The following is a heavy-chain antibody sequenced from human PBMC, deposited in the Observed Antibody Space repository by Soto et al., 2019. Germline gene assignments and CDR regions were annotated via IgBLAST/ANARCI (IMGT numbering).Heavy chain of an antibody. J-gene: IGHJ3*02. D-gene: IGHD2-2*01. CDR2: TYYRSKWYN. Sequence: SQTLSLTCAISGDSVSSNSAAWNWIRQSPSRGLEWLGRTYYRSKWYNDYAVSVKSRITINPDTSKNQFSLQLNSVTPEDTAVYYCARDIPLCSSTSCYAFDIWGQGTMVTVSS. CDR3: ARDIPLCSSTSCYAFDI. CDR1: GDSVSSNSAA. V-gene: IGHV6-1*01.